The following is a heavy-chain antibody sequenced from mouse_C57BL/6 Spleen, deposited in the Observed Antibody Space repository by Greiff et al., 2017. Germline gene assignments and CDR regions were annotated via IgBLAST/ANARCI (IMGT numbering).Heavy chain of an antibody. CDR1: GYTFTDYY. CDR3: ARSVITTVPYYAMDY. V-gene: IGHV1-76*01. D-gene: IGHD1-2*01. CDR2: IYHGSGNT. Sequence: VKLMESGAELVRPGASVKLSCKASGYTFTDYYINWVKHRPRQGLEWIARIYHGSGNTYYDQKFKGKATLTAEQSSCTAYMQLSSLTSEDSAVYFCARSVITTVPYYAMDYWGQGTSVTVSS. J-gene: IGHJ4*01.